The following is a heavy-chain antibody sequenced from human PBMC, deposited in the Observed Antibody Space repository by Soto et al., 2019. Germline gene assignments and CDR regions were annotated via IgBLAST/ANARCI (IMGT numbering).Heavy chain of an antibody. V-gene: IGHV5-10-1*01. D-gene: IGHD3-10*01. Sequence: GESLKISCKGSGYSFAGYWITWVRQKPGKGLEWMGRIDPSDSQTYYSPSFRGHVTISVTKSITTVFLQWSSLRASDTAMYYCAGAPLLGAFDIWGQGTMVTVSS. CDR2: IDPSDSQT. CDR3: AGAPLLGAFDI. J-gene: IGHJ3*02. CDR1: GYSFAGYW.